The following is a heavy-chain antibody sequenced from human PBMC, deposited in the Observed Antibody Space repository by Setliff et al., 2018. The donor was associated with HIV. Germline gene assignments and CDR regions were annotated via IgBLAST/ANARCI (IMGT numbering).Heavy chain of an antibody. V-gene: IGHV2-70*12. CDR1: GFSLSTSGVG. CDR2: IDWDDDK. J-gene: IGHJ6*02. Sequence: SGPTLVNPTQTLTLTCTFSGFSLSTSGVGVGWIRQPPGKALEWLARIDWDDDKYYSTSLTTRLTISKDTSKNQVVLTMTNMDPDDTAVYYCARDVDHMMDVWGQGTPVTVSS. CDR3: ARDVDHMMDV.